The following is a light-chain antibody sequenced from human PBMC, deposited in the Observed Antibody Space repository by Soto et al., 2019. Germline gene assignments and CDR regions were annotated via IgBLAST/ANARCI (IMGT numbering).Light chain of an antibody. CDR3: CSYAGSYTGV. V-gene: IGLV2-11*01. Sequence: QSALTQPRSVSGSPGQSVTISCTGTSSEVGGYKYVSWYQQHPGKAPKLMIYDVSKRPSGVPDRFSGSKSGHTASLTISGLQAEYEAVYYCCSYAGSYTGVFGGGTKVTVL. J-gene: IGLJ2*01. CDR2: DVS. CDR1: SSEVGGYKY.